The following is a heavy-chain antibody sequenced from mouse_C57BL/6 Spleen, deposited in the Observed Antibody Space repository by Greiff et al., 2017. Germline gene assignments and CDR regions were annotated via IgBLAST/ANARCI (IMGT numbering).Heavy chain of an antibody. CDR2: IDPSDSYT. CDR3: ARSGGTHYYFDY. J-gene: IGHJ2*01. V-gene: IGHV1-69*01. CDR1: GYTFTSYW. Sequence: QVQLKQPGAELVMPGASVKLSCKASGYTFTSYWMHWVKQRPGQGLEWIGEIDPSDSYTNYNQKFKGKSTLTVDKSSSTAYMQLSSLTSEISAVYYCARSGGTHYYFDYWGQGTTLTVSS. D-gene: IGHD4-1*01.